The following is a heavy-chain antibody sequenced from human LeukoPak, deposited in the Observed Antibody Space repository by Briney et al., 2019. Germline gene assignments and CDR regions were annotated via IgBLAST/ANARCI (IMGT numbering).Heavy chain of an antibody. V-gene: IGHV3-21*01. CDR1: GFTFSSHS. Sequence: GGSLRLSCAASGFTFSSHSMNWVRQAPGKGLEWVSSISSSSSYIYYADSVKGRFTISRDNAKNSLYLQMNSLRAEDTAVYYCARVQRGYSYGFLFDYWGQRTLVTVSS. CDR3: ARVQRGYSYGFLFDY. D-gene: IGHD5-18*01. CDR2: ISSSSSYI. J-gene: IGHJ4*02.